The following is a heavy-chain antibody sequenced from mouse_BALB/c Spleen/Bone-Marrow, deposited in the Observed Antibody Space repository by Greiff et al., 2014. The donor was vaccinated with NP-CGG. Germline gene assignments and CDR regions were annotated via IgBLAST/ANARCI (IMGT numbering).Heavy chain of an antibody. Sequence: EVQLVESGGGLVEPGGSLKLSCAASGFTFSSYAMSWVRQSPEKRLEWVAEISSGGSYTYYPDTVTGRFTISRDNAKNTLYLEMSSLGSEDTAMYYCARDSSGYFDYWGQGTTLTVSS. CDR2: ISSGGSYT. CDR3: ARDSSGYFDY. V-gene: IGHV5-9-4*01. D-gene: IGHD3-1*01. J-gene: IGHJ2*01. CDR1: GFTFSSYA.